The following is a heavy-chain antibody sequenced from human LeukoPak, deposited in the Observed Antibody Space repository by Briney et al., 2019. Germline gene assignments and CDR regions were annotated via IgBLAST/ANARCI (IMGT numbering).Heavy chain of an antibody. J-gene: IGHJ5*02. CDR2: ISAYNGNT. D-gene: IGHD3-22*01. V-gene: IGHV1-18*01. CDR1: GYTFTSYG. CDR3: ARDSYYYDSSGYYPNWFDP. Sequence: ASVKVSCKASGYTFTSYGISWVRQAPGEALEWKGWISAYNGNTNYAQKLQGRVTMTTDTSTSTAYMELRSLRSDDTAVYYCARDSYYYDSSGYYPNWFDPWGQGTLVTVSS.